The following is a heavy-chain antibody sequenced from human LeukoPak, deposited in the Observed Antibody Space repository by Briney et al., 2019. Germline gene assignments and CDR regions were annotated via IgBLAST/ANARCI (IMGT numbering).Heavy chain of an antibody. CDR2: IYTSGGT. CDR3: ARAKPDYYDSSGYYGNWFDP. J-gene: IGHJ5*02. V-gene: IGHV4-61*02. D-gene: IGHD3-22*01. Sequence: SETLSLTCTVSGGSISSGSYYWSWIRQPAGKELEWIGRIYTSGGTNYNPSLKSRVTISVDTSKNQFSLKLSSVTAADTAVYYCARAKPDYYDSSGYYGNWFDPRGQGTLVTVSS. CDR1: GGSISSGSYY.